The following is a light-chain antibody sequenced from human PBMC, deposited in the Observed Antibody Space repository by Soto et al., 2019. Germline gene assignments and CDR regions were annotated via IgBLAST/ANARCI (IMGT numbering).Light chain of an antibody. V-gene: IGLV2-14*01. CDR3: SSYTSSGTVV. Sequence: QSVLTQPASVSGSPGQSITISCTGTSSDVGGYNYVCWYQQHPGKAPKLMIYAVTNRPSGVSNRFSASKSGNTASLSISGLQAEDEADYYCSSYTSSGTVVFGGGTKLTVL. CDR2: AVT. CDR1: SSDVGGYNY. J-gene: IGLJ2*01.